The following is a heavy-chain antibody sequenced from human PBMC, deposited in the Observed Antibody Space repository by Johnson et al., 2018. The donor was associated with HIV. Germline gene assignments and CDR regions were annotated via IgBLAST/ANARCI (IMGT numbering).Heavy chain of an antibody. J-gene: IGHJ3*02. CDR3: TKDWEYYYGAGKLDAFDM. CDR2: IKSKTDGATT. D-gene: IGHD3-10*01. CDR1: GFIFSNAW. Sequence: VQLVESGGGLVKREGSLRLSCAPSGFIFSNAWMSWVRQAPGMGLEWVGRIKSKTDGATTDYAAPVKGRFTISRDDSKNTLYLQMNSLKIEDTAVYYCTKDWEYYYGAGKLDAFDMWGQGTMVTVSS. V-gene: IGHV3-15*01.